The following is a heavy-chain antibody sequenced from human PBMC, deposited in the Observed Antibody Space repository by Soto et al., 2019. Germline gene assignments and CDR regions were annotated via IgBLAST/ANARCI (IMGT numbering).Heavy chain of an antibody. J-gene: IGHJ4*02. Sequence: PSETLALTCTVSGGSISNGTYYWSWIRQHPGTGLEWIGYIYYSGTTYFNPSLKSRASISLDTSKNEFSLKLTSVTAADTAVYYCARRALPQCINGVCYKDGFWDYWGQGALVTVSS. CDR3: ARRALPQCINGVCYKDGFWDY. V-gene: IGHV4-31*03. D-gene: IGHD2-8*01. CDR2: IYYSGTT. CDR1: GGSISNGTYY.